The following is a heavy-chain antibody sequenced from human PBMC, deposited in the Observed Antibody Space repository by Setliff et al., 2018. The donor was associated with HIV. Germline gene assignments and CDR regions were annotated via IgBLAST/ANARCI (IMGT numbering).Heavy chain of an antibody. Sequence: SVKVSCKTSGGIISWVRQAPGQGLEWMGRIIPVGGTTNYAQKFQGRVTITADKSTSTVYMELSSLRSDDTAVYYCATGLSSTDPGAYYFDFWGQGTLVTVSS. J-gene: IGHJ4*02. CDR1: GGI. CDR3: ATGLSSTDPGAYYFDF. V-gene: IGHV1-69*08. D-gene: IGHD1-1*01. CDR2: IIPVGGTT.